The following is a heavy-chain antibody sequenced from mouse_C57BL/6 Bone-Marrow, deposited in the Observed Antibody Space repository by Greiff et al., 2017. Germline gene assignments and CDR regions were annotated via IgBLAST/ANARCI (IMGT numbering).Heavy chain of an antibody. J-gene: IGHJ1*03. D-gene: IGHD1-1*01. CDR2: IDPSDSET. V-gene: IGHV1-52*01. CDR3: ARSSYYGGGFWYFDV. CDR1: GYTFTSYW. Sequence: VQLQQPGAELVRPGSSVKLSCKASGYTFTSYWMHWVKQRPIQGLEWIGNIDPSDSETHYNQKFKDKATLTVDKSSSTAYMQLSSLTSEDSAVYYYARSSYYGGGFWYFDVWGTGTTVTVSS.